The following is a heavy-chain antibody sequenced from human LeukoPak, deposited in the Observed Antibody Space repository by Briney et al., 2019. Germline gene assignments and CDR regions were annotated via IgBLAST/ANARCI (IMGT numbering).Heavy chain of an antibody. Sequence: QPSETLSLTCAVYGGSFSGYYWSWIRQPPGKGLEWIGEINHSGSTNYNPSLKSRVTISVDTSKNQFSLKLSSVTAADTAVYYRARRGSFWSGYFSSWGQGTLVTVSS. V-gene: IGHV4-34*01. D-gene: IGHD3-3*01. CDR3: ARRGSFWSGYFSS. J-gene: IGHJ5*02. CDR2: INHSGST. CDR1: GGSFSGYY.